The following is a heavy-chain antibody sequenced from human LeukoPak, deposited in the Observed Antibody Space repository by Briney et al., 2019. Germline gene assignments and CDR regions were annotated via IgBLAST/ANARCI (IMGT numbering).Heavy chain of an antibody. D-gene: IGHD2-21*01. V-gene: IGHV5-51*01. J-gene: IGHJ6*03. CDR3: ARLRDYYYYYMDV. CDR1: GYSFTSYW. Sequence: GESLKISCKGCGYSFTSYWIGWVRQMPGKGLKGMGIIYPGDSDTRYSPSFQGQVTISADKSISTAYLQWSSLKASDTAMYYCARLRDYYYYYMDVWGKGTTVTVSS. CDR2: IYPGDSDT.